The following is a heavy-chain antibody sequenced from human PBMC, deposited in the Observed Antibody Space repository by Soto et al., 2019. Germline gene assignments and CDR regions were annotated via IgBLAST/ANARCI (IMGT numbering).Heavy chain of an antibody. CDR1: GYTFTNFS. D-gene: IGHD3-3*02. J-gene: IGHJ6*02. V-gene: IGHV1-3*01. CDR2: INAGSGYT. Sequence: QVQLVQSGAEVKKPGASVKISCEASGYTFTNFSIHWVRQAPGQRLEWMGWINAGSGYTKYSRRFQDRLIITRDRSASTAYMELSILSSEDTAMFYCARGRGVIRNYYGMDVWGQGTTVTVSS. CDR3: ARGRGVIRNYYGMDV.